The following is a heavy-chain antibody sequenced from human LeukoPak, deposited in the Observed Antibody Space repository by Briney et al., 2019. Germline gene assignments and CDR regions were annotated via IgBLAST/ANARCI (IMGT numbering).Heavy chain of an antibody. D-gene: IGHD2-15*01. CDR1: GFTFSSCA. CDR2: ISDDGRNK. CDR3: GREKCSGGSCYSTVDY. V-gene: IGHV3-30*04. Sequence: PGGSLRLSCAASGFTFSSCAMYWVRQAPGKGLEWVGLISDDGRNKYYVDSVGRFTISRDNSKNTVYLQMNSLRVEDTAMYYCGREKCSGGSCYSTVDYWGQGTLVTVSS. J-gene: IGHJ4*02.